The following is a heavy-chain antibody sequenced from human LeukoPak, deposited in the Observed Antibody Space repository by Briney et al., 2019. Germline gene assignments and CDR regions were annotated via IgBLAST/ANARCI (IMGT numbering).Heavy chain of an antibody. V-gene: IGHV4-61*01. J-gene: IGHJ4*02. CDR1: GGSVSSGSYY. CDR2: IYYSGST. CDR3: ARGTSRDGYNYYFDY. D-gene: IGHD5-12*01. Sequence: SETLSLTCTVSGGSVSSGSYYWSWIRQPPGKGLEWIGYIYYSGSTNYNPSLKSRVTISVDTSKNQFSLKLSSVTAADTAVYYCARGTSRDGYNYYFDYWGQGTLVTVSS.